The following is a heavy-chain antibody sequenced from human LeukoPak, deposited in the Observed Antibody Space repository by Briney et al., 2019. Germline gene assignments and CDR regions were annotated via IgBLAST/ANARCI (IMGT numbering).Heavy chain of an antibody. V-gene: IGHV1-46*01. CDR1: GYTFTSYY. CDR3: ARASVVYYDSSGPPYFDY. CDR2: INPSGGST. J-gene: IGHJ4*02. D-gene: IGHD3-22*01. Sequence: ASVKVSCKASGYTFTSYYMHWVRQAPGQGLAWMGIINPSGGSTSYAQKFQGRVTMTRDTSTSTVYMELSSLRSEDTAVYYCARASVVYYDSSGPPYFDYWGQGTLVTVSS.